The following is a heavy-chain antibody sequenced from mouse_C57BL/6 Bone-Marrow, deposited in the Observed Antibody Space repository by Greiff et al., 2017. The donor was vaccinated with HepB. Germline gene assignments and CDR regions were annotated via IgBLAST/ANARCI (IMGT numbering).Heavy chain of an antibody. CDR3: ASHDFYYVWYFDY. J-gene: IGHJ2*01. Sequence: EVKLVESGGGLVQPGGSLSLSCAASGFTFTDSYMSWVRQPPGKALEWLGFIRNKANGYTTEYSASVKGRFTISRDNSQSILYLQMNALRAEDSATYYCASHDFYYVWYFDYWGQGTTLTVSS. CDR2: IRNKANGYTT. V-gene: IGHV7-3*01. D-gene: IGHD2-3*01. CDR1: GFTFTDSY.